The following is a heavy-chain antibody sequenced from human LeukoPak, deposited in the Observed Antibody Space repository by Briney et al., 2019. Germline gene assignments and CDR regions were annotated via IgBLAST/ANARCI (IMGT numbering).Heavy chain of an antibody. J-gene: IGHJ4*02. D-gene: IGHD1-26*01. CDR1: GFTFSSYA. CDR3: ARDRDSGSYCDY. Sequence: GRSLRLSCAASGFTFSSYAMHWVRQAPGKGLEWVAVISYDGSNKYYADSVKGRLTIARDNSKNTLYLQMNSLRAEDTAVYYCARDRDSGSYCDYWGQGTLVTVSS. CDR2: ISYDGSNK. V-gene: IGHV3-30*04.